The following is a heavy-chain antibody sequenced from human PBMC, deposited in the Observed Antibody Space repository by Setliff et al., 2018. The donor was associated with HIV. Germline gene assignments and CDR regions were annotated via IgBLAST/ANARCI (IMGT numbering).Heavy chain of an antibody. Sequence: GGSLRLSCAASEFTFSSYSMNWVRQAPGKGLEWVASISSSGAHIFYADSLKGRFTISRDNGKNLLYLQMNSLRAEDTAVYYCARHRSYNWNDAHDIWGQGTKVTVSS. CDR1: EFTFSSYS. V-gene: IGHV3-21*06. CDR2: ISSSGAHI. D-gene: IGHD1-20*01. CDR3: ARHRSYNWNDAHDI. J-gene: IGHJ3*02.